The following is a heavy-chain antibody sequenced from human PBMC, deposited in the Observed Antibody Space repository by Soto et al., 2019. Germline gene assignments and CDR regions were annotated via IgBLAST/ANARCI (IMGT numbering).Heavy chain of an antibody. CDR2: FFSDDER. V-gene: IGHV2-26*01. CDR1: GFSLTNGRMG. Sequence: GSGPTLVNPTETLTLTCSVSGFSLTNGRMGVSWIRQPPGKALEWLAHFFSDDERSYSTSMQSRLNMYKDSSGSQVVLTMTNMAPADTATYFCARMDGDYNYYGLDVWGHGIAVTFSS. J-gene: IGHJ6*02. CDR3: ARMDGDYNYYGLDV. D-gene: IGHD4-17*01.